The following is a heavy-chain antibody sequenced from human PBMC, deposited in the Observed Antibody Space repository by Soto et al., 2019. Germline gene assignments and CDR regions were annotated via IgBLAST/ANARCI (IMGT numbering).Heavy chain of an antibody. J-gene: IGHJ5*02. CDR2: IYWDDDK. CDR3: AHSTVNRAWARWFDP. CDR1: GFSLSTSGVG. D-gene: IGHD4-4*01. V-gene: IGHV2-5*02. Sequence: SGPTLVNPTQTLTLTCTFSGFSLSTSGVGVGWIRQPPGKALEWLALIYWDDDKRYSPSLKSRLTITKDTSKNQVALTMTNMDPVDTATYYCAHSTVNRAWARWFDPWGQGTLVTVSS.